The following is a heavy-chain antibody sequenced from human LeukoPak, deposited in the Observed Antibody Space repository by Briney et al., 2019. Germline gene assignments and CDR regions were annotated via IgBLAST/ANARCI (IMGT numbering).Heavy chain of an antibody. V-gene: IGHV1-2*02. CDR2: INPNTGGT. CDR1: GYTFTGYY. J-gene: IGHJ6*04. CDR3: ARDFGELFGMDV. Sequence: ASVKVSYKASGYTFTGYYMHWVRQAPGQGLEWMGWINPNTGGTNYAQKFQGRVTMTRDTSISTAYMELSRLRSDDTAVYYCARDFGELFGMDVWGKGTTVTVSS. D-gene: IGHD3-10*01.